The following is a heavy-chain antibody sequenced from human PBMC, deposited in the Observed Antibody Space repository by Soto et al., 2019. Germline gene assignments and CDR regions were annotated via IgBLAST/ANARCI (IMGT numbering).Heavy chain of an antibody. D-gene: IGHD6-19*01. V-gene: IGHV1-2*04. CDR1: GYTFTGYY. J-gene: IGHJ3*02. Sequence: ASVKVSCKASGYTFTGYYMHWVRQAPGQGLEWMGWINPNSGGTNYAQKFQGWVTMTRDTSISTAYMELSRLRSDDTAVYYCGRFPLRIAVAGDGKGDAFDIWGQGTMVTVSS. CDR3: GRFPLRIAVAGDGKGDAFDI. CDR2: INPNSGGT.